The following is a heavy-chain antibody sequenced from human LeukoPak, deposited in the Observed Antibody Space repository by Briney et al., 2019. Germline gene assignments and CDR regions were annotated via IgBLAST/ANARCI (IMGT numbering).Heavy chain of an antibody. J-gene: IGHJ6*02. CDR3: TKGTIELGV. D-gene: IGHD4/OR15-4a*01. Sequence: GRSLRLSCAASGFTFSSYAMSWVRQAPGKGLEWVSAISDRGDSTYYADSVKGRFTISRDNSKDTVFLQLNSLRVEDTALYYCTKGTIELGVWGQGTTVTVSS. CDR2: ISDRGDST. CDR1: GFTFSSYA. V-gene: IGHV3-23*01.